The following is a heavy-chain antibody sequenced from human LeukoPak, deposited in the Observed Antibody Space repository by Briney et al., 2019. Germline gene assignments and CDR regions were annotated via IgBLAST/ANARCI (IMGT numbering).Heavy chain of an antibody. CDR1: GYTFTSYG. D-gene: IGHD3-22*01. J-gene: IGHJ4*02. CDR2: ISAYNGNT. V-gene: IGHV1-18*01. Sequence: ASVEVSCKASGYTFTSYGISWVRQAPGQGLEWMGWISAYNGNTNYAQKLQGRVTMTTDTSTSTAYMELRSLRSDDTAVYYCARGATYYYDSSGYYFDYWGQGTLVTVSS. CDR3: ARGATYYYDSSGYYFDY.